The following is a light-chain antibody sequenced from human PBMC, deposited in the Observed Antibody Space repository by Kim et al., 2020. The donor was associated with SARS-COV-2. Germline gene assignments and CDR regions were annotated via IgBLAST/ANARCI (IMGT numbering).Light chain of an antibody. CDR2: EDN. Sequence: NFMLTQPHSVSESPGKTVTISCTRSSGSIASNYVQWYQQRPGSAPTTEIYEDNQRPSGVPDRFSGSIDSSSNSASLTISGLKTEDEADYYCQSYDSSNFVFGGGTKLTVL. CDR1: SGSIASNY. CDR3: QSYDSSNFV. J-gene: IGLJ3*02. V-gene: IGLV6-57*04.